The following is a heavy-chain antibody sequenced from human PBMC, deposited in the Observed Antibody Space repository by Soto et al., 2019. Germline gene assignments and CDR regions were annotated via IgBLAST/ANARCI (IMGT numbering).Heavy chain of an antibody. J-gene: IGHJ5*02. CDR1: GFSLSTSGVG. V-gene: IGHV2-5*02. D-gene: IGHD3-22*01. CDR3: AHSLIGYYYDSSGSNWFDP. CDR2: IYWDDDK. Sequence: SGAKPVKPAQTLALACTFWGFSLSTSGVGVGWIRQPPGKALEWLALIYWDDDKRYSPSLKSRLTITKDTSKNQVVLTMTNMDPVDTATYYCAHSLIGYYYDSSGSNWFDPWGQGTLVTVSS.